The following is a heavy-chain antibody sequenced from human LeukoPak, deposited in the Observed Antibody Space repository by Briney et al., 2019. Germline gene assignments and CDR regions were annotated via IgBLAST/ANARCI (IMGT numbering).Heavy chain of an antibody. CDR3: ATRYYGSSGEGY. V-gene: IGHV1-69*13. J-gene: IGHJ4*02. CDR2: IIPIFGTA. Sequence: GASVKVSCKASGGTFSSYAISWVRQAPGQGLEWKGGIIPIFGTANYAQKFQGRVTITADESTSTAYMELSSLRSEDTAVYYCATRYYGSSGEGYWGQGTLVTVSS. CDR1: GGTFSSYA. D-gene: IGHD3-10*01.